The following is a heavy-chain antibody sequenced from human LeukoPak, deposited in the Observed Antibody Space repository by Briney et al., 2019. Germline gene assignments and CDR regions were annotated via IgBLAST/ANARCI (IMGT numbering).Heavy chain of an antibody. J-gene: IGHJ4*02. CDR3: GRDFDY. Sequence: GGSLRLSCAASGLTFSDYYMSWLRQATGKGLGGVAYISSSGSTIYYADSVKGRFTIPRDNAKNSVYLQTNSLRADDTFVCHCGRDFDYWRQGSLVTVSS. CDR1: GLTFSDYY. V-gene: IGHV3-11*04. CDR2: ISSSGSTI.